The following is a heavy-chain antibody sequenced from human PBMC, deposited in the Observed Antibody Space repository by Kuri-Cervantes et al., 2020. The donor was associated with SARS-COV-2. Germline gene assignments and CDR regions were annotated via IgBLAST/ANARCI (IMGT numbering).Heavy chain of an antibody. D-gene: IGHD1-26*01. V-gene: IGHV3-23*01. Sequence: GESLKISCAASGFTFSSYAMSWVRQAPGKGLEWVSAISGSGGSTYYADSVKGWFTISRDNSKNTLYLQMNSLRAEDTAVYYCAKEIRATTRFDAFDIWGQGTMVTVSS. CDR1: GFTFSSYA. J-gene: IGHJ3*02. CDR2: ISGSGGST. CDR3: AKEIRATTRFDAFDI.